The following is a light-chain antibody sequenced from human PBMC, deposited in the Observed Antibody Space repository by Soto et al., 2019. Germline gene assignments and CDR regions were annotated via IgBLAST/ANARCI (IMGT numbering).Light chain of an antibody. V-gene: IGKV1-12*01. CDR1: QVISSW. Sequence: IQMTQSPSSVSAAVGDRVTITCRASQVISSWLAWYQQRPGTAPKLLIYGATTLRSGVPSRFSGSESGTEFTLTITSLQPEDSATCYCQQASSFPLTFGGGTKVEVQ. CDR3: QQASSFPLT. CDR2: GAT. J-gene: IGKJ4*01.